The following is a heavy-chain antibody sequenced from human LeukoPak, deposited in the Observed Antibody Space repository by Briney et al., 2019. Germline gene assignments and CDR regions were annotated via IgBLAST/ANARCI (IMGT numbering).Heavy chain of an antibody. CDR3: AKDLVDYYDSSGSYFDY. D-gene: IGHD3-22*01. Sequence: GGSLRLSCAASGFTFRKYRMSWVRQAPGKGLEWVAFIRYDGSNKYYADSVKGRFTISRDNSKNTLYLQMNSLRAEDTAVYYCAKDLVDYYDSSGSYFDYWGQGTLVTVSS. CDR1: GFTFRKYR. J-gene: IGHJ4*02. CDR2: IRYDGSNK. V-gene: IGHV3-30*02.